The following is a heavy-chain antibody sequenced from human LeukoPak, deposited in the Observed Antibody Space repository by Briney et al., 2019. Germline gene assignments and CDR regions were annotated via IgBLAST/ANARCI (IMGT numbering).Heavy chain of an antibody. J-gene: IGHJ6*02. CDR3: AKDRRPTTSYYGMDV. V-gene: IGHV3-23*01. Sequence: SGGSLRLSCAASGFTFSSYAMSWVRQAPGKGLEWVSSISGSGGSTNYADSVKGRFTISRDNSKNTLYLQMNSLRAEDTAVYYCAKDRRPTTSYYGMDVWAKGPRSPSP. D-gene: IGHD1-7*01. CDR1: GFTFSSYA. CDR2: ISGSGGST.